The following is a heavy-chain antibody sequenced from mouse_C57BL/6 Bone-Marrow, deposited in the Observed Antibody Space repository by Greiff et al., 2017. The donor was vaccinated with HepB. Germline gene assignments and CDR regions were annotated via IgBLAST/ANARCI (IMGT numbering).Heavy chain of an antibody. Sequence: VQLQQPGAELVMPGASVKLSCEASGYTFTSYWMHWVKQRPGQGLEWIGEIDPSDSYTNYNQKFKGKSTLTVDKSSSTAYMQLSSLTSEDSAVYYCAREFPYYYGSSYDYAMDYWGQGTSVTVSS. D-gene: IGHD1-1*01. CDR3: AREFPYYYGSSYDYAMDY. CDR2: IDPSDSYT. J-gene: IGHJ4*01. CDR1: GYTFTSYW. V-gene: IGHV1-69*01.